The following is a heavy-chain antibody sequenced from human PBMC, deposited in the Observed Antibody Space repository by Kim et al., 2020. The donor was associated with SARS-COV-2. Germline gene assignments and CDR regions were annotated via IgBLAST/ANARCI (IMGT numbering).Heavy chain of an antibody. Sequence: GGSLRLSCAASGFTFSSYGMHWVRQAPGKGLEWVAVISYDGSNKYYADSVKGRFTISRDNSKNTLYLQMNNLRAEDTAVYYCAKTLWYFDLWGRGTLVIV. CDR3: AKTLWYFDL. J-gene: IGHJ2*01. V-gene: IGHV3-30*18. CDR2: ISYDGSNK. CDR1: GFTFSSYG.